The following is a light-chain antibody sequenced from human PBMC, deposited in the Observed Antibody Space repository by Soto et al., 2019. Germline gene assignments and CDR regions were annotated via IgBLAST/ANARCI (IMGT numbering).Light chain of an antibody. J-gene: IGKJ4*01. V-gene: IGKV3-20*01. CDR3: QQYGRSPLT. CDR2: GAS. Sequence: IVLTQSPGTLSLSPGERATLSCRASQSVSSSYLAWYQHKPGQAPRLLIYGASSRATGIPDRFSGGGSGTDFTLTISRLEPEDFAVCYCQQYGRSPLTFGGGTKVEIK. CDR1: QSVSSSY.